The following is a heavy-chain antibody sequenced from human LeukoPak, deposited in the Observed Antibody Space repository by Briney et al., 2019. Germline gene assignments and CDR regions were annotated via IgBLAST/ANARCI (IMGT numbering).Heavy chain of an antibody. J-gene: IGHJ4*02. Sequence: PGGSLRLSCAASGFTFSSYALSWVRQAPGKGLEWVSAISGGGSGTYYADSVKGRFTISRDNSKNTLYLQMNSLRAEDTAVYYCAKSVGWYHYFDYWGQGTLVTVSS. CDR1: GFTFSSYA. V-gene: IGHV3-23*01. D-gene: IGHD6-19*01. CDR3: AKSVGWYHYFDY. CDR2: ISGGGSGT.